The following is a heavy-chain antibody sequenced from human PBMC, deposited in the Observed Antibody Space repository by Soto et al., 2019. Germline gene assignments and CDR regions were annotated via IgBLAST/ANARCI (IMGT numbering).Heavy chain of an antibody. D-gene: IGHD3-22*01. CDR1: GGSISSYY. CDR3: ARAAISSSGYSNWFDP. J-gene: IGHJ5*02. CDR2: INHSGST. Sequence: KASETLSLTCTVSGGSISSYYWSWIRQPPGKGLEWIGYINHSGSTNYNPSLKSRVTISVDTSKNQFSLKLSSVTAADTAVYYCARAAISSSGYSNWFDPWGQGTLVTVSS. V-gene: IGHV4-59*12.